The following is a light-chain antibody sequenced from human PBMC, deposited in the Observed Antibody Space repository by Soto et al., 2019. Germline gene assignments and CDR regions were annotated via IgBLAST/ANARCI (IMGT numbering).Light chain of an antibody. J-gene: IGLJ1*01. CDR3: ETWDTSLSAGRV. CDR2: ETN. Sequence: QSVLTQPPSVSAAPGQTVTISCSGSSSNIGNNYVSWYQHLPGAAPKLLIYETNRRPAGIPDRFSGSKSGTSATLGITGLHTADEADYYCETWDTSLSAGRVFGPGTKLTVL. V-gene: IGLV1-51*02. CDR1: SSNIGNNY.